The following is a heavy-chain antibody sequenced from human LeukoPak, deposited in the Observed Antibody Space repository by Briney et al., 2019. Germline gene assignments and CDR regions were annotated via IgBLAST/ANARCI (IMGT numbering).Heavy chain of an antibody. CDR3: ARVNTLIRGIGWFDP. Sequence: SETLSLTCNVSGGSISSSSYYWGWIRQPPGKGLELIGNIYYSGTTYYNPSLKSRVTISVDTSKNQFSLKLSSVTAADMAVYYCARVNTLIRGIGWFDPWGQGILVTVSS. CDR1: GGSISSSSYY. CDR2: IYYSGTT. J-gene: IGHJ5*02. D-gene: IGHD3-10*01. V-gene: IGHV4-39*07.